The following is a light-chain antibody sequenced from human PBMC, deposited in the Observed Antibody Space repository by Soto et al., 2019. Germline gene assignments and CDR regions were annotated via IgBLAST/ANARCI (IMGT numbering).Light chain of an antibody. J-gene: IGKJ1*01. CDR2: GAS. Sequence: EIVLTQSPGTLSLSPGERATLSCRASQSVSSSYLAWYQHKPGQAPRLLIYGASSRATGIPDRFSGSGSGTDFTLTISRLEPEDFAVYYCQQYCSSPRTFGQGTKVEVK. V-gene: IGKV3-20*01. CDR1: QSVSSSY. CDR3: QQYCSSPRT.